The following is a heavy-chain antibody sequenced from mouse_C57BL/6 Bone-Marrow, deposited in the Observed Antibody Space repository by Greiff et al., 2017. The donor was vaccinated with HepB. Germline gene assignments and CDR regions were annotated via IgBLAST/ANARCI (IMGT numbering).Heavy chain of an antibody. CDR1: GYAFSSSW. CDR2: IYPGDGDT. CDR3: ARHGSSYPYYFDY. J-gene: IGHJ2*01. V-gene: IGHV1-82*01. Sequence: QVQLQQSGPELVKPGASVKISCKASGYAFSSSWMNWVKQRPGKGLEWIGRIYPGDGDTNYNGKFKGKATLTADKSSSTAYMQLSNLTSEDSAVYFCARHGSSYPYYFDYWGQGTTLTVSS. D-gene: IGHD1-1*01.